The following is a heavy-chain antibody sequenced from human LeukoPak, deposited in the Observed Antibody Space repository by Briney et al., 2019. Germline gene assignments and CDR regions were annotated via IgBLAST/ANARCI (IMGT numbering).Heavy chain of an antibody. J-gene: IGHJ5*02. D-gene: IGHD3-9*01. V-gene: IGHV4-34*09. CDR2: INHSGST. CDR1: GGSFSGYY. Sequence: PSETLSLTCAVYGGSFSGYYWSWIRQPPGKGLEWIGEINHSGSTNYNPSLKSRVTISVDTSKNQFSLKLSSVTAADTAVYYYARDMTDWWFDPWGQGTLVTVSS. CDR3: ARDMTDWWFDP.